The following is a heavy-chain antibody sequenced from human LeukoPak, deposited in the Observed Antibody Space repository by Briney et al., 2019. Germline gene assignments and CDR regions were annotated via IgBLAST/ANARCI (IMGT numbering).Heavy chain of an antibody. CDR3: ARETIDITIIEVVRMGDAFDI. V-gene: IGHV4-39*07. Sequence: SETLSLTCTVSGGSIRSSDYYWAWIRQPPGKGLEWIGTIYYSGSTYYNPSLKSRVTISVDTSKNQFSLRMSSVTAADTAVYYCARETIDITIIEVVRMGDAFDIWGQGTMVAVSS. CDR2: IYYSGST. J-gene: IGHJ3*02. CDR1: GGSIRSSDYY. D-gene: IGHD3-22*01.